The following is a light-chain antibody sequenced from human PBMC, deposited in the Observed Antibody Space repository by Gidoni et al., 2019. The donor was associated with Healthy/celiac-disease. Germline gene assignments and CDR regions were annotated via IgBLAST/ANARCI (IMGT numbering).Light chain of an antibody. CDR3: QQYNSLFT. V-gene: IGKV1-5*01. J-gene: IGKJ3*01. CDR2: DAS. CDR1: QSISSW. Sequence: DIQMTESPSTLSASVGDRVTITCRASQSISSWLAWYPQTPGKAPKLLIYDASSLERGVPSRFIGSGSGTEFTLTISSLQPDDFATSYCQQYNSLFTFXPXTKVDIK.